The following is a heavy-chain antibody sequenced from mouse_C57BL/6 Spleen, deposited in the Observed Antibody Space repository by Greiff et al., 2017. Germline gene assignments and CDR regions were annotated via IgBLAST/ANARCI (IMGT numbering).Heavy chain of an antibody. CDR2: IHPNSGST. CDR3: ARSDYSSPGAIDY. V-gene: IGHV1-64*01. CDR1: GYTFTSYW. J-gene: IGHJ4*01. D-gene: IGHD2-5*01. Sequence: VQLQQPGAELVKPGASVKLSCKASGYTFTSYWMHWVKQRPGQGLEWIGMIHPNSGSTNYNEKFKSKATLTVDKSSSTAYMQLSSLTSEDSAVEYCARSDYSSPGAIDYWGQGTSVTVSS.